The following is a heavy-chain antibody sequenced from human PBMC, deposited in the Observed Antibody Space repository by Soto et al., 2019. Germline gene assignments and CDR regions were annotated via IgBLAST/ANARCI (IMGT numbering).Heavy chain of an antibody. Sequence: EVQLVESGGGLVHPGGSLRLSCAASGFTFSDYSMNWVRQAPGKVLEWVSYITSDGGVTYYADSVKGRFSVARDNYKKSLFLQMNSLRDEDTAVYYCARLTKGSTVTSWGQGTLVTVSS. CDR3: ARLTKGSTVTS. V-gene: IGHV3-48*02. CDR1: GFTFSDYS. D-gene: IGHD4-17*01. CDR2: ITSDGGVT. J-gene: IGHJ4*02.